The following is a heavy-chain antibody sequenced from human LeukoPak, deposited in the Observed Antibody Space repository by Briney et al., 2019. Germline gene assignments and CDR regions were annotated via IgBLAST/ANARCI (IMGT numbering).Heavy chain of an antibody. J-gene: IGHJ4*02. CDR2: INHSGST. D-gene: IGHD3-10*01. Sequence: SETLSLTCAVYGVSFSGYYWSWIRQPPGKGLEWIGEINHSGSTNYNPSLKSRVTISVDTSKNQFSLKLSSVTAADTAVYYCARVRDFGEGDYWGQGTLVTVSS. CDR3: ARVRDFGEGDY. CDR1: GVSFSGYY. V-gene: IGHV4-34*01.